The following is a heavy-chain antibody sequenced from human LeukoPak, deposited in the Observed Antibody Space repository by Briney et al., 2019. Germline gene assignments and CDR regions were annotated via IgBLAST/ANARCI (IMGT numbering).Heavy chain of an antibody. CDR3: ARGGYGDYGPNWFDP. V-gene: IGHV3-20*04. J-gene: IGHJ5*02. CDR1: GFIFDDYG. Sequence: GGSLRLSCAASGFIFDDYGMSWVRQAPGKGLEWVSGINWNGGSTGYADSVKGRFTISRDNAKNSLYLQMNSLRAEDTALYYCARGGYGDYGPNWFDPWGQGTLVTVSS. CDR2: INWNGGST. D-gene: IGHD4-17*01.